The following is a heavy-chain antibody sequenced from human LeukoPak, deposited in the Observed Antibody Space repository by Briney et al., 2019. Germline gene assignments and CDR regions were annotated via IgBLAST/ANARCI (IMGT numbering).Heavy chain of an antibody. Sequence: SVKVSCKASGGTFSSYAISWVRQAPGQGLEWMGRIIPILGIANYAQMFQGRVTITADKSTSTAYMELSSLRSEDTAVYYCASGVRGVIILFDYWGQGTLVTVSS. CDR3: ASGVRGVIILFDY. D-gene: IGHD3-10*01. CDR1: GGTFSSYA. CDR2: IIPILGIA. J-gene: IGHJ4*02. V-gene: IGHV1-69*04.